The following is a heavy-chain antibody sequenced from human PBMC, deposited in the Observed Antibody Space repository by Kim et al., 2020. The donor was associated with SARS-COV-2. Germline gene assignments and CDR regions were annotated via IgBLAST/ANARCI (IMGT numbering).Heavy chain of an antibody. D-gene: IGHD3-10*01. Sequence: YSQKFQGRVTITRDTSASTAYMELSSLRSEDTAVYYCATSVLLWFGELSYWGQGTLVTVSS. V-gene: IGHV1-3*01. J-gene: IGHJ4*02. CDR3: ATSVLLWFGELSY.